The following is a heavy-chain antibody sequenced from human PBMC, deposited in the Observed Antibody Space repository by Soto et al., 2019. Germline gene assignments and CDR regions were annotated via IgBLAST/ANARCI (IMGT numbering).Heavy chain of an antibody. Sequence: QVQLVESGGGVVQPGRSLILSCAASGFTFSSYAMHWVRQAPGKGLEWVAVISYDGSNKYYADSVKGRFTISRDNSKNSLYMQMNSLRAEDTAVYYCARSYDSSGYYSGNFDYWGQGALVTVSS. CDR2: ISYDGSNK. CDR1: GFTFSSYA. D-gene: IGHD3-22*01. V-gene: IGHV3-30-3*01. J-gene: IGHJ4*02. CDR3: ARSYDSSGYYSGNFDY.